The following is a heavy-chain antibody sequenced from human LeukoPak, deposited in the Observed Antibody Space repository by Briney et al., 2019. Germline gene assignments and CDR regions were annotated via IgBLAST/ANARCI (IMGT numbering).Heavy chain of an antibody. V-gene: IGHV2-70*11. CDR1: GGSISSGSYY. Sequence: QTLSLTCTVSGGSISSGSYYWSWIRQPAGKGLEWLARIDWDDDKYYSTSLKTRLTISKDTSKNQVVLTMTNMDPVDTATYYCARTTTVTTREFDYWGQGTLVTVSS. CDR3: ARTTTVTTREFDY. CDR2: IDWDDDK. D-gene: IGHD4-17*01. J-gene: IGHJ4*02.